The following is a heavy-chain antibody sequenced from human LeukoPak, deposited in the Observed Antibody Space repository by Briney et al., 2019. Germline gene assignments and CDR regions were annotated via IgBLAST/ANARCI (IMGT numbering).Heavy chain of an antibody. D-gene: IGHD2-2*01. CDR1: GYTFTSYY. CDR3: AREVGLYCSSTSCHDAFDI. Sequence: GASVKVSCKASGYTFTSYYMHWVRQAPGQGLEWMGIINPSGGSTSYAQKFQGRVTMTRDTSTSTVYMELSSLRSEDTAVYYCAREVGLYCSSTSCHDAFDIWGQGTMVTVSS. CDR2: INPSGGST. J-gene: IGHJ3*02. V-gene: IGHV1-46*01.